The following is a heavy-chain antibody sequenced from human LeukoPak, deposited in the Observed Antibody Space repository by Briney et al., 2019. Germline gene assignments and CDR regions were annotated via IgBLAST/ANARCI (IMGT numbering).Heavy chain of an antibody. Sequence: PSETLSLTCTVSGYSISSGYCCGWIRQPPGKGLEWIGSIYHSGSTYYNPSLKSRVTISVDTSKNQFSLKLSSVTAADTAVYYCARDVVVVVAATPDYWGQGTLVTVSS. J-gene: IGHJ4*02. V-gene: IGHV4-38-2*02. CDR1: GYSISSGYC. CDR3: ARDVVVVVAATPDY. D-gene: IGHD2-15*01. CDR2: IYHSGST.